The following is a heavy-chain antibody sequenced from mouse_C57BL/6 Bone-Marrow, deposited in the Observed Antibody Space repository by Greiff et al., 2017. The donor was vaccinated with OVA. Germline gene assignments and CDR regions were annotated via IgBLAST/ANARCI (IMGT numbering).Heavy chain of an antibody. Sequence: VKLQESGTELVKPGASVKLSCKASGYTFTSYWMHWVKQRPGQGLEWIGNINPSNGGTNYNEKFKSKATLTVDKSSSTAYMQLSSLTSEDSAVYYCARSRYGHAMDYWGQGTSVTVSS. V-gene: IGHV1-53*01. CDR1: GYTFTSYW. J-gene: IGHJ4*01. CDR3: ARSRYGHAMDY. CDR2: INPSNGGT. D-gene: IGHD2-10*02.